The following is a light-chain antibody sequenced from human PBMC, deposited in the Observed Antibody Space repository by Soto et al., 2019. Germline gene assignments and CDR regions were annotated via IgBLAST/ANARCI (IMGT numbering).Light chain of an antibody. CDR3: QQLNSYPF. J-gene: IGKJ3*01. V-gene: IGKV1-9*01. Sequence: DIQLTQSPSFLSASVGDRVTITCRASQGISSYLAWYQQKPGKAPKLLIYAASTLQSGVPSRFSGCGSGTEFTLTISSLQPEDFATYYCQQLNSYPFFGPGTKVDIK. CDR1: QGISSY. CDR2: AAS.